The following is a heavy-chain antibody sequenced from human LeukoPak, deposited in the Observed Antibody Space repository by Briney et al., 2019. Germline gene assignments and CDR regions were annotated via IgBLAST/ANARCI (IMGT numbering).Heavy chain of an antibody. CDR1: GGXFSGSY. CDR2: INHSGST. V-gene: IGHV4-34*01. Sequence: SETLSLTCAVYGGXFSGSYCTWIRQPPGKGLEWIGEINHSGSTNYNPSLKSRVNISLDTSKNQLSLRLSSVTAADTALYYCARVMTTVTTFKTYSYGMDVWGQGTTVTVSS. J-gene: IGHJ6*02. D-gene: IGHD4-17*01. CDR3: ARVMTTVTTFKTYSYGMDV.